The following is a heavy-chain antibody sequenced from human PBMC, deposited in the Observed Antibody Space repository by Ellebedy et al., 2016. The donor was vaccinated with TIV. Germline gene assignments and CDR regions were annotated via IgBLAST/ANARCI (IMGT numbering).Heavy chain of an antibody. CDR3: ARDNRGSLDY. D-gene: IGHD1-26*01. CDR2: NGYNFGNT. J-gene: IGHJ4*02. V-gene: IGHV4-59*02. Sequence: MPSETLSLTCTVSGGSVSGSGWGWIRQSPGKGLEWIGYNGYNFGNTNYNPALKSRVTISVDTSKNQFSLKLSSVTAADTAVYYCARDNRGSLDYWGQGTLVTVSS. CDR1: GGSVSGSG.